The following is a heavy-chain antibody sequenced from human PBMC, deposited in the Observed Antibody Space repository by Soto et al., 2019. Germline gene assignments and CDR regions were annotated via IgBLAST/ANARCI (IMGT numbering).Heavy chain of an antibody. D-gene: IGHD3-10*01. J-gene: IGHJ4*02. CDR2: IIPILGIA. CDR3: ARDPQVRDTGVDY. V-gene: IGHV1-69*04. CDR1: GGTFSSYT. Sequence: ASVKVSCKASGGTFSSYTISWVRQAPGQGLEWMGRIIPILGIANYAQKFQGRVTITADKSTSTAYMELSSLRSEDTAVYYCARDPQVRDTGVDYWGQGTLVTVSS.